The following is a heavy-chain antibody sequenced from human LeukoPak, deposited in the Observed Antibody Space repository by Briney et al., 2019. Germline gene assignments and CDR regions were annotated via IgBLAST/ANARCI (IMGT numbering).Heavy chain of an antibody. V-gene: IGHV3-53*01. CDR1: GFSVSSTY. CDR2: IYDGGSK. J-gene: IGHJ3*01. Sequence: GGSLRLSCEVFGFSVSSTYMSWVRQAPGKGLEWVSVIYDGGSKNYAASVKGRFAVSRDNSKNTLYLDMNALRAEDAALYYCAKGGYYDKDGKSDAFALWAKGQWSPSLQ. D-gene: IGHD3-16*01. CDR3: AKGGYYDKDGKSDAFAL.